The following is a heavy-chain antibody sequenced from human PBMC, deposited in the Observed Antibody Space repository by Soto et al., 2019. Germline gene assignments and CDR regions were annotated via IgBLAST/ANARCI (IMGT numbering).Heavy chain of an antibody. J-gene: IGHJ4*02. V-gene: IGHV4-31*03. CDR1: GGSINSDAYY. CDR3: AGDPVYYDYSGYVSFGGVDL. CDR2: ISYSGST. Sequence: QVQLQESGPGLVKPSQTLSLTCIVSGGSINSDAYYWGWIRQHPGKGLEWLGYISYSGSTYYNPSLKSRLTMSVDTSNNQSSLKLSSVTAADTAVYYCAGDPVYYDYSGYVSFGGVDLGGQGTLVIVSP. D-gene: IGHD3-22*01.